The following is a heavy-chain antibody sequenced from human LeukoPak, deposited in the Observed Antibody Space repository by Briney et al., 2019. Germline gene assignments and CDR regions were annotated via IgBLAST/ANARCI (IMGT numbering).Heavy chain of an antibody. CDR1: GFTFSSYG. CDR3: AKELLSSPTAEDAFDI. J-gene: IGHJ3*02. V-gene: IGHV3-30*18. D-gene: IGHD1-14*01. CDR2: ISYDGRKK. Sequence: PGGSLRLSCAASGFTFSSYGMHWVRQAPGKGLEWVAVISYDGRKKYYADSVKGRFTISRDNSKNTLYLQMNSLRAEGTAVYYCAKELLSSPTAEDAFDIWGQGTMVTVSS.